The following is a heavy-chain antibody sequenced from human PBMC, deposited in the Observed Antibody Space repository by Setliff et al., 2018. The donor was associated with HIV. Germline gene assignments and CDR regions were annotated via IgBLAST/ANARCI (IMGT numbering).Heavy chain of an antibody. CDR3: ARAKFYYDSSGFFPLPAAFDF. J-gene: IGHJ3*01. V-gene: IGHV4-39*07. D-gene: IGHD3-22*01. Sequence: TLSLTCTVSGGPIRSSSSYWGWIRQPPGKGLEWIGIIYYSGSTYYKPSLKSRVTMSVDTSKNQFSLKLNSVTATDTALYYCARAKFYYDSSGFFPLPAAFDFWGQGTMVTVSS. CDR2: IYYSGST. CDR1: GGPIRSSSSY.